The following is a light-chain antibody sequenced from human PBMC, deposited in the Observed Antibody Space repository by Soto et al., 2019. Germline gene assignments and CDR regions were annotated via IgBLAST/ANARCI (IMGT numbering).Light chain of an antibody. V-gene: IGLV1-40*01. Sequence: QSVVTQPPSVSGAPGQRVTISCTGSSSNIGAGYDVHWYQQLPGTAPKLLIYANSNRPSGVPDRFSGSKSGTSASLAITGLRAEDEADYYFQSYDSSLSGYVFGPGTKVTVL. CDR3: QSYDSSLSGYV. J-gene: IGLJ1*01. CDR1: SSNIGAGYD. CDR2: ANS.